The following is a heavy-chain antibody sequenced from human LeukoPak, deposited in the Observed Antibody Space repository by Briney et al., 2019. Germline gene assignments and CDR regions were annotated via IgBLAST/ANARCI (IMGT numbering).Heavy chain of an antibody. Sequence: GRSLRLSCAASGFTFSSYAMHWLRQAPGKGLEWVAVISYDGSNKYYADSVKGRFTISRDNSKNTLYLQMNSLRAEDTAVYYCARERRGSFDYWGQGTLVTVSS. D-gene: IGHD3-10*01. J-gene: IGHJ4*02. CDR2: ISYDGSNK. V-gene: IGHV3-30*04. CDR1: GFTFSSYA. CDR3: ARERRGSFDY.